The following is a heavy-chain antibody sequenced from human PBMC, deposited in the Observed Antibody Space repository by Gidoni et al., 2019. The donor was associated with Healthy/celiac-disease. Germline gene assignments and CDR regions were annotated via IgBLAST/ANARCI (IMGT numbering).Heavy chain of an antibody. D-gene: IGHD3-3*01. CDR1: GGSIRSSSYD. CDR3: AIYYYDVWSGYYTTGQYYFDY. CDR2: LYYRGST. J-gene: IGHJ4*02. V-gene: IGHV4-39*01. Sequence: QLQLQESGPGLVKPSETLSLTCTVSGGSIRSSSYDWGWIRQPPGKGLEWIGSLYYRGSTYYNPSLKSRVTISVDTSKNQSSLKLSSVTAADTAVYYCAIYYYDVWSGYYTTGQYYFDYWGQGTLVTVSS.